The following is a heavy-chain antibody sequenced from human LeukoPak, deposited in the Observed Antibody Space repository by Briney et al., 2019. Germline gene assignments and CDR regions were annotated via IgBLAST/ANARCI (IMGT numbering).Heavy chain of an antibody. CDR2: INYSGST. CDR1: GGSIIGSTSY. J-gene: IGHJ4*02. V-gene: IGHV4-39*01. D-gene: IGHD5-24*01. CDR3: ARRRDGYNHIYLDH. Sequence: PSETLSLTCTVSGGSIIGSTSYWGWIRQPPGKGLDWIGIINYSGSTYYNPSLRSRVTISVDTSKNQFSLKLNSVTAADTAVYYCARRRDGYNHIYLDHWGQGTLVTVSS.